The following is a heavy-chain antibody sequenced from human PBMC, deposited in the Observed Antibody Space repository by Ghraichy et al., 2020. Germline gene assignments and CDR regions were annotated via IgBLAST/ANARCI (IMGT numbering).Heavy chain of an antibody. D-gene: IGHD1-14*01. Sequence: GGSLRLSCAAPGITFSNVWMSWVRQAPGKGLEWVGRIKTTGTTDYAAPVKGRFTISRDDSKKILYRQMNSLKTEDTAAYYCTTYNQKDAFDVWGQGTVVTVSS. V-gene: IGHV3-15*05. CDR3: TTYNQKDAFDV. CDR1: GITFSNVW. CDR2: IKTTGTT. J-gene: IGHJ3*01.